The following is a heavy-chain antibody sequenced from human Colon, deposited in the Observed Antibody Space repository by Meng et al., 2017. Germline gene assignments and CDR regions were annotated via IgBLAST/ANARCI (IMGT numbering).Heavy chain of an antibody. J-gene: IGHJ4*02. Sequence: QVLLVQTGAGLKKQGPSWKVSCEASGYTFASYGMHWLRQPPGQRPEWMGWIYTAKNNRRYSQKFQNRLTITRDTLARTAYMELSSLRSEDTAVYFCARDERGGPYYFDYWGQGTLVTVSS. CDR2: IYTAKNNR. CDR1: GYTFASYG. V-gene: IGHV1-3*04. CDR3: ARDERGGPYYFDY.